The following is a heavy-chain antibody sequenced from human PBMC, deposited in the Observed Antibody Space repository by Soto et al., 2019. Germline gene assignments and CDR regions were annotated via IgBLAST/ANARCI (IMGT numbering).Heavy chain of an antibody. CDR2: IIPISGAA. CDR1: GGTFSNYV. V-gene: IGHV1-69*06. Sequence: SVKVSCKASGGTFSNYVVNWVRQAPGQGLEWMGRIIPISGAANYAQKFQGRVTITADKSTSTSYMELSSLRSEDTAVYYCVRDMTRTVVPYFDFWGQGTLVTVSS. CDR3: VRDMTRTVVPYFDF. J-gene: IGHJ4*02. D-gene: IGHD1-7*01.